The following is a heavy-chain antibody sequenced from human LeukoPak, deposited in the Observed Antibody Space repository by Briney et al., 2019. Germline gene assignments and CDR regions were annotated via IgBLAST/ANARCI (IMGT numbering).Heavy chain of an antibody. D-gene: IGHD2/OR15-2a*01. CDR2: IYYSGST. J-gene: IGHJ2*01. V-gene: IGHV4-39*01. Sequence: SETLSLTCTVSGGSITTSSYYWGWLRQPPGKGLEWLGIIYYSGSTYNNPSLKGRVTISVDTSKNQFSLKLSAVTAADTAVYYCARAFRARYFDLWGRGTLVTVSS. CDR1: GGSITTSSYY. CDR3: ARAFRARYFDL.